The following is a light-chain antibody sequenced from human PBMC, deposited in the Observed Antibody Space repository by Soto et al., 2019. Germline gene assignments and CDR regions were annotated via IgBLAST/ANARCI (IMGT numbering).Light chain of an antibody. V-gene: IGKV3-20*01. CDR2: GAS. CDR1: QSVRSSY. J-gene: IGKJ2*01. CDR3: QQYGSSPYT. Sequence: EIVLTQSPGTLSLSPGERASLSCRASQSVRSSYLAWYQQKPGQAPRLLIYGASSRATGIPDRFSGSGSGTDFTLTISRLEPGDFAVYSCQQYGSSPYTFGQGTKLEIK.